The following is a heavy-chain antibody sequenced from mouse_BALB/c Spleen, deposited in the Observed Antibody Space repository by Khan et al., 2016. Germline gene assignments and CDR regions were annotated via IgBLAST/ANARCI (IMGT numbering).Heavy chain of an antibody. CDR2: ISGGSSTI. V-gene: IGHV5-17*02. Sequence: EVELVESGGGLVQPGGSRKLSCAASGFTFSVFGIHWVRQAPEKGLEWVAYISGGSSTIYYADTVKGRFTISSDHPKHTLFLQINRLRSEDTAVYYCARRTPYAMDYWGQGTSVTVSS. CDR3: ARRTPYAMDY. J-gene: IGHJ4*01. CDR1: GFTFSVFG.